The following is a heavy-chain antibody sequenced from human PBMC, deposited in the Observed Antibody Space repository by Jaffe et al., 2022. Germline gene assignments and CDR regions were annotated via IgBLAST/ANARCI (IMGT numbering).Heavy chain of an antibody. J-gene: IGHJ4*02. D-gene: IGHD4-17*01. V-gene: IGHV4-59*01. CDR2: IYYSGST. CDR1: GGSISSYY. Sequence: QVQLQESGPGLVKPSETLSLTCTVSGGSISSYYWSWIRQPPGKGLEWIGYIYYSGSTNYNPSLKSRVTISVDTSKNQFSLKLSSVTAADTAVYYCARVRADGDFDYWGQGTLVTVSS. CDR3: ARVRADGDFDY.